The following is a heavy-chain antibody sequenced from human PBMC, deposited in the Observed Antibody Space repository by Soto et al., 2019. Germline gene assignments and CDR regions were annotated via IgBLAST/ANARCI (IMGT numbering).Heavy chain of an antibody. CDR3: ALGPSRFFDYQLPKYYYYYGMDV. V-gene: IGHV3-23*01. CDR2: ITSSGTVT. CDR1: GFIFTNYA. D-gene: IGHD2-2*01. J-gene: IGHJ6*02. Sequence: EVQLLESGGGLVQPGGSLRLSCAASGFIFTNYAMSWVRQAPGKGLEWVSCITSSGTVTWYADSVKDRFTLSRDNSKNTVYLQMNSLQAEDTAVYYCALGPSRFFDYQLPKYYYYYGMDVWGQGTTVTVSS.